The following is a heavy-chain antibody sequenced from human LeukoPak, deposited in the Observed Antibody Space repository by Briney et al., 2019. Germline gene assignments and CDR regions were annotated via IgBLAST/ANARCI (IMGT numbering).Heavy chain of an antibody. D-gene: IGHD6-13*01. V-gene: IGHV3-30*18. CDR3: AKGDSSSWQLDY. J-gene: IGHJ4*02. Sequence: GRSLRLSCAASGFTFSSYGMHWVRQAPGKGLEWVAVISYDGRNKNYADSVKGRFTISRDNSKNTLYLQMNSLRVEDTAVYYCAKGDSSSWQLDYWGQGTLVTVSS. CDR2: ISYDGRNK. CDR1: GFTFSSYG.